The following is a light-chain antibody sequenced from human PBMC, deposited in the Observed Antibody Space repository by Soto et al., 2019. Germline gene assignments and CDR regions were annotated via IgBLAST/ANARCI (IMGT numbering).Light chain of an antibody. V-gene: IGKV1-5*01. CDR2: DAS. Sequence: DIQMTQSPSTLSASVGDRVTITCRASQSITTWLAWYQQKPGTAVKVLIYDASTLGSGVPSRFSGSGSGTEFTLTISSLQPEDFATYHCQQYHSFPWTCGQGTKVDIK. J-gene: IGKJ1*01. CDR3: QQYHSFPWT. CDR1: QSITTW.